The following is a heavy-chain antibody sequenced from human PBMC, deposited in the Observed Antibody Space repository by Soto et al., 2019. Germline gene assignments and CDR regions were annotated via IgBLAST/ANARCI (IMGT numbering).Heavy chain of an antibody. CDR3: ARGVLGYYDILTGPSYGMDV. Sequence: SETLSLTCTDSGASISRYYWSWIRQPAGKGLEWIGRIYTSGSTNYNPSLKSRVTMSVDTSKNQFSLKLSSVTAADTAVYYCARGVLGYYDILTGPSYGMDVWGQGTTVTVSS. V-gene: IGHV4-4*07. CDR2: IYTSGST. CDR1: GASISRYY. D-gene: IGHD3-9*01. J-gene: IGHJ6*02.